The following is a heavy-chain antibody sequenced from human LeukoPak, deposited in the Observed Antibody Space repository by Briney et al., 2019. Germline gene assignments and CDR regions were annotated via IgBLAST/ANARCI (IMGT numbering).Heavy chain of an antibody. CDR3: AKSYCGSGTSYGMDV. CDR2: IRHDGSEK. CDR1: GLTFSRYW. J-gene: IGHJ6*02. Sequence: GGSLRLSCAASGLTFSRYWMSWVRQAPGKGLEWVANIRHDGSEKYFVESVRGRFTISRDNARNSLYLQLSSLRSEDTAVYYCAKSYCGSGTSYGMDVWGQGTTVTVSS. V-gene: IGHV3-7*02. D-gene: IGHD3-10*01.